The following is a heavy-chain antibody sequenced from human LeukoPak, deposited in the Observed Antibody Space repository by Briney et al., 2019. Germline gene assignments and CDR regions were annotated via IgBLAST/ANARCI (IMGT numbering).Heavy chain of an antibody. CDR1: GGFISSSNC. CDR3: ARTVETITLIRGVAYYFDC. V-gene: IGHV4-4*02. J-gene: IGHJ4*02. CDR2: IYHSGST. D-gene: IGHD3-10*01. Sequence: SGTLSLTCAVSGGFISSSNCWSWVRQPPGKGLEWIGEIYHSGSTNYNPSLKSRVTISVDKSKNQFSLKLSSVTAADTAIYYCARTVETITLIRGVAYYFDCWGQGTLVTVSS.